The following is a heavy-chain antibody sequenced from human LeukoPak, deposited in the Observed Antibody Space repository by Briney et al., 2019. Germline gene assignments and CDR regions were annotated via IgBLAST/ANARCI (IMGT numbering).Heavy chain of an antibody. CDR3: ARDTIVGATVYYYYYYMDV. D-gene: IGHD1-26*01. J-gene: IGHJ6*03. Sequence: SETLSLTCTVSGGSISSGSYYWSWIRQPAGKGLEWIGRIYTSGSTNYNPSLKSRVTISVDTSKNQFSLKLSSVTAADTAVYYCARDTIVGATVYYYYYYMDVWGKGTTVTVSS. CDR1: GGSISSGSYY. V-gene: IGHV4-61*02. CDR2: IYTSGST.